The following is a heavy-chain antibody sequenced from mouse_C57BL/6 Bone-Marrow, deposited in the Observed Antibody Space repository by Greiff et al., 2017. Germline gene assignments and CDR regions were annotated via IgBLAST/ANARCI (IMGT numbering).Heavy chain of an antibody. V-gene: IGHV1-61*01. CDR2: IYPSDSET. CDR1: GYTFTSYW. CDR3: ARRRYYAMDY. Sequence: QVQLQQPGAELVRPGSSVKLSCKASGYTFTSYWMDWVKQRPGQGLEWIGNIYPSDSETHYNQKFKDKATLTVDKSSSTAYMQLSSLTSEDSAVXYCARRRYYAMDYWGQGTSVTVSS. J-gene: IGHJ4*01.